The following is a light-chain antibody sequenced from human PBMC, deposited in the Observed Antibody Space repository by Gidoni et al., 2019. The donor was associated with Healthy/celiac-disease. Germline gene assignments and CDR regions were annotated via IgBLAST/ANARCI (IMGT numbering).Light chain of an antibody. CDR1: QSISSY. J-gene: IGKJ5*01. V-gene: IGKV1-39*01. CDR2: AAS. Sequence: DIHLTHSPSSLSASVGDRVTITCRASQSISSYLNWYQQKPGKAPKLLIYAASSLQSGVPSRFSGSGSGTDFTLTISSLQPEDFATYYCQQSYSTLPFTFGQGTRLEIK. CDR3: QQSYSTLPFT.